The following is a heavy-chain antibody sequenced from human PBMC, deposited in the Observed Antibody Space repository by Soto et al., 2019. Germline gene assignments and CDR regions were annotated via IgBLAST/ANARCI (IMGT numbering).Heavy chain of an antibody. CDR1: GFTFSSSW. CDR2: IKSDGSST. V-gene: IGHV3-74*01. CDR3: ARDRGYYDSRGYYYFGAFDI. J-gene: IGHJ3*02. D-gene: IGHD3-22*01. Sequence: GGSLRLSCAVSGFTFSSSWMHWVHQAPGKXLVWVSRIKSDGSSTTYADSVKGRFTISRDNAKNTLYLQMNSLGPEDTAVYYCARDRGYYDSRGYYYFGAFDIWGQGTMVTVSS.